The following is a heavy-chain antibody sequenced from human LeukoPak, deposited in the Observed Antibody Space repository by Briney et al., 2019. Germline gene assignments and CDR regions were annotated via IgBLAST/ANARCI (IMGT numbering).Heavy chain of an antibody. D-gene: IGHD1-26*01. J-gene: IGHJ4*02. Sequence: GEPLKISCQGSGYSFTSYWIGWVRQMPGKGLEWMGIIYPGDSDTRYSPSFQGQVTISADKSISTTYLQWSSLKASDTAMYYCASLSGSYTFDYWGQGTLVTVSS. V-gene: IGHV5-51*01. CDR3: ASLSGSYTFDY. CDR2: IYPGDSDT. CDR1: GYSFTSYW.